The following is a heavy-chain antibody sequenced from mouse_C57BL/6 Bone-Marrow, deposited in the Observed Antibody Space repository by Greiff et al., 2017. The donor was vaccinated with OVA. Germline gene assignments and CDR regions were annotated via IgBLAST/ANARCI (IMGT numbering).Heavy chain of an antibody. V-gene: IGHV8-8*01. CDR2: IWWDDDK. CDR1: GFSLSTFGMG. D-gene: IGHD1-1*02. J-gene: IGHJ2*01. Sequence: QVTLKECGPGILQPSQTLSLTCSFSGFSLSTFGMGVGWIRQPSGKGLEWLAHIWWDDDKYYNPALKSRLTISKDTSKNQVFLKIANVDTADTATYYCARINLLQRWYYFDYWGQGTPLTVSS. CDR3: ARINLLQRWYYFDY.